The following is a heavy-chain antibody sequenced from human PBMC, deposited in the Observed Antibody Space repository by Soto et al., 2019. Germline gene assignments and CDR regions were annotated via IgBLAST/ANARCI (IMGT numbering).Heavy chain of an antibody. D-gene: IGHD7-27*01. V-gene: IGHV3-48*02. Sequence: SLRLSCAASGFPFSSNSVNWVRQAPGKGLEWVSYITGSGTTTRYADSVKGRFTLSRDNAKNSLFLDMNSLRDEDTAVYYCARDLNWGFDHWGRGTLVTVSS. J-gene: IGHJ5*02. CDR1: GFPFSSNS. CDR2: ITGSGTTT. CDR3: ARDLNWGFDH.